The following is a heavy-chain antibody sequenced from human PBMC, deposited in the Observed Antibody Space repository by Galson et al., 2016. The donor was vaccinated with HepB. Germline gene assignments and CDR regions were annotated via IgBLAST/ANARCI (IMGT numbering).Heavy chain of an antibody. Sequence: SLRLSCAASGFTFSIYGMNWVRQAPGKGLEWVSSISSSSRYIFYADSVKGRFTISRDNAKNSLYLQMNSLRAEDTAVYYCARGDIVVVPHAEFSQHWGPGTLVTVSS. J-gene: IGHJ1*01. V-gene: IGHV3-21*01. CDR2: ISSSSRYI. CDR3: ARGDIVVVPHAEFSQH. CDR1: GFTFSIYG. D-gene: IGHD2-15*01.